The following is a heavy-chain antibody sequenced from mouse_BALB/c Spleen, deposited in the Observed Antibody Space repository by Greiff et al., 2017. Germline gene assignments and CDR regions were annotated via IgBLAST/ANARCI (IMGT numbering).Heavy chain of an antibody. J-gene: IGHJ2*01. CDR2: INPSNGRT. V-gene: IGHV1S81*02. D-gene: IGHD1-1*01. CDR3: ARGRGSSYLYYFDY. Sequence: VQLVESGAELVKPGASVKLSCKASGYTFTSYWMHWVKQRPGQGLEWIGEINPSNGRTNYNEKFKSKATLTVDKSSSTAYMQLSSLTSEDSAVYYCARGRGSSYLYYFDYWGQGTTLTVSS. CDR1: GYTFTSYW.